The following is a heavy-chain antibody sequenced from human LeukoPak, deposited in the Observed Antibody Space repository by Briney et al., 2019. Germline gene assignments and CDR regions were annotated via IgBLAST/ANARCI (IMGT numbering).Heavy chain of an antibody. CDR3: ATGKGSYYSH. CDR2: ISSGGSSI. CDR1: GFTFSDNY. V-gene: IGHV3-11*01. D-gene: IGHD1-26*01. Sequence: GGSLRLSCAASGFTFSDNYMSWIRQAPGKGLEWVSFISSGGSSIYYADSVKGRFSISRDNAKNSLYLQMDSLRVDDTAVSYCATGKGSYYSHWGQGALVTVSS. J-gene: IGHJ4*02.